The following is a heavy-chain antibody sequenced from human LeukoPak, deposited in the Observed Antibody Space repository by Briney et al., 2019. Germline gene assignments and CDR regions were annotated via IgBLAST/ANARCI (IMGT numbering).Heavy chain of an antibody. CDR3: TGRGMHNWGEGNDY. J-gene: IGHJ4*02. CDR1: GGSISSYY. Sequence: SETLSLTCTVSGGSISSYYWSRIRQPPGKGLEWMGYINDNGGTNNNPSPKRRVTRAVATSKNQCSLKLRSVTAADTAVYYCTGRGMHNWGEGNDYWGQGTLVTVSS. D-gene: IGHD1-1*01. CDR2: INDNGGT. V-gene: IGHV4-59*08.